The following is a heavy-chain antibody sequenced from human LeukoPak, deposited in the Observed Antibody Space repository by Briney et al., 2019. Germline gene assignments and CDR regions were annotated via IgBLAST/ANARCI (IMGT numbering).Heavy chain of an antibody. CDR3: AKDQMGLLRVGAFDI. Sequence: GGSLRLSCAASGFSFSSYAMSWVRQAPGKGLEWVSGISYSGGSTYSADSVKGRFTISRDNSKNTLFLQMNRLRAEDTAVYYCAKDQMGLLRVGAFDIWGQGTMVTVSS. CDR2: ISYSGGST. D-gene: IGHD3-22*01. J-gene: IGHJ3*02. V-gene: IGHV3-23*01. CDR1: GFSFSSYA.